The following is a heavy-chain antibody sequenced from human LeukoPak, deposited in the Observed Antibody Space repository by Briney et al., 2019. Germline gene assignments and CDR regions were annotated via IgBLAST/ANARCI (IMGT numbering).Heavy chain of an antibody. V-gene: IGHV1-18*01. D-gene: IGHD1-1*01. CDR2: ISVDNGNT. Sequence: ASVKVSCKASGYTFNDYGITWVRQAPEHGLEWMGWISVDNGNTNYAQKLQDRVTMTTDTSTSTAYMELRSLRSDDAAVYYCARRSHLGLDHFDYWGQGTLVSVSS. CDR3: ARRSHLGLDHFDY. CDR1: GYTFNDYG. J-gene: IGHJ4*02.